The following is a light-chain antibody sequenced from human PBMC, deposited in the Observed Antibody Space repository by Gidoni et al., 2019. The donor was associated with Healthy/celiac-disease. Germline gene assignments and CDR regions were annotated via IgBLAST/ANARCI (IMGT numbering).Light chain of an antibody. CDR2: DAS. V-gene: IGKV1-33*01. Sequence: DIQMTQPPSSLSASVGDRVTLTCPATQDISNYLNWYQQKPGKAPKLLIYDASNLETGVPSRFSGSGSGTDFTFTISSLQPEDIATYYCQQYDNLEFTFGPGTKVDIK. CDR1: QDISNY. CDR3: QQYDNLEFT. J-gene: IGKJ3*01.